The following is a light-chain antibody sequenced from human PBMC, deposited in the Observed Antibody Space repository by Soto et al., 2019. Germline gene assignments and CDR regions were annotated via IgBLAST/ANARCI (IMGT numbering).Light chain of an antibody. CDR3: QQYGNSPAWT. J-gene: IGKJ1*01. Sequence: EIVLTQSPGTLSLSPWERATLSCRASQSVSSSYLAWYQQKPGQAPRLLFYGTSNRATGVPDRFSGSGSGTDFTLTISRLEPEDFAVYFCQQYGNSPAWTFGRGTKVDIK. CDR2: GTS. CDR1: QSVSSSY. V-gene: IGKV3-20*01.